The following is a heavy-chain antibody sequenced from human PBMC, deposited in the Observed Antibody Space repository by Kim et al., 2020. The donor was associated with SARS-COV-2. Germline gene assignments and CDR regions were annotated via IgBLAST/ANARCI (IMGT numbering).Heavy chain of an antibody. Sequence: ASVKVSCKASGYTFTSYGISWVRQAPGQGLEWMGWISAYNGNTNYAQKLQGRVTMTTDTSTSTAYMELRSLRSDDTAVYYCARERDDSSGYTTLRYWYFDLWGRGTLVTVSS. CDR3: ARERDDSSGYTTLRYWYFDL. CDR1: GYTFTSYG. CDR2: ISAYNGNT. V-gene: IGHV1-18*01. D-gene: IGHD3-22*01. J-gene: IGHJ2*01.